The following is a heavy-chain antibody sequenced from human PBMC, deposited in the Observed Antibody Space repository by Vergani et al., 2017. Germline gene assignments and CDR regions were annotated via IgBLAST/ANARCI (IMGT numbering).Heavy chain of an antibody. CDR3: AKGASLHCSSTSCYGYHYYYYYMDV. V-gene: IGHV3-30*02. J-gene: IGHJ6*03. D-gene: IGHD2-2*01. Sequence: QVQLVESGGGVVQPGGSLRLSCAASGFTFSSYGMHWVRQAPGKGLEWVAFIRYDGGNKYYADSVKGRFTISRDNSKNTLYLQMNSLRAEDTAVYYCAKGASLHCSSTSCYGYHYYYYYMDVWGKGTTVTVSS. CDR1: GFTFSSYG. CDR2: IRYDGGNK.